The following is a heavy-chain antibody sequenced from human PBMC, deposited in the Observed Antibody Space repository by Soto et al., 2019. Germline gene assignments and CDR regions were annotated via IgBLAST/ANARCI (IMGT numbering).Heavy chain of an antibody. CDR2: VYHTGDT. V-gene: IGHV4-4*02. D-gene: IGHD2-21*02. Sequence: PSETLSLTCVVSGGTVASSHWWSFVRQSPGRGLEWIGNVYHTGDTNFNPSLQSRVTFSVDKSNNQFSLRLTSVTAADTAVYSCAREIVTAGGNNYFDPWGPGTLVTVSS. CDR3: AREIVTAGGNNYFDP. CDR1: GGTVASSHW. J-gene: IGHJ5*02.